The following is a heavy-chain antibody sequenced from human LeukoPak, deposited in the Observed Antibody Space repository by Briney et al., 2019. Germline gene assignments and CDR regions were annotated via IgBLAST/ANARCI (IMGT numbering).Heavy chain of an antibody. V-gene: IGHV4-39*02. CDR2: IYYSGST. D-gene: IGHD3-22*01. CDR1: GGSISTINYY. Sequence: ASETLSLTCIVSGGSISTINYYWGWIRQPPGKGLERIGTIYYSGSTYHNPSLKSRVTISVDTSKNQFSLKLSSVTAPDTAVYYCARETKTFYFDSSAYYPYSIDSWGQGTLVTVSS. J-gene: IGHJ4*02. CDR3: ARETKTFYFDSSAYYPYSIDS.